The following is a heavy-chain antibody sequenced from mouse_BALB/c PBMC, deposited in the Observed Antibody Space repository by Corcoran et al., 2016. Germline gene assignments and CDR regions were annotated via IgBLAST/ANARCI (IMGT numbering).Heavy chain of an antibody. V-gene: IGHV14-3*02. Sequence: EVQLQQSGAGLVKRGASVKVDCTASGFNIKDTYMQWVKQRPEQGLEWIGRIDPANGSTNYDPKFQGKATMTADTSSNTVYLQLSSLTSEATAVYYCGRSREGNYVVYWGQGTTLTVSS. D-gene: IGHD2-4*01. CDR1: GFNIKDTY. CDR2: IDPANGST. CDR3: GRSREGNYVVY. J-gene: IGHJ2*01.